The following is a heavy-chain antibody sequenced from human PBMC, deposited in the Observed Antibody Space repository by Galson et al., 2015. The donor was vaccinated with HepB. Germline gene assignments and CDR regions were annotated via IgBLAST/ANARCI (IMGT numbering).Heavy chain of an antibody. D-gene: IGHD3-10*01. CDR3: AKDLVLQISQLWFGELGSPFDY. Sequence: SLRLSCAASGFNFSSYGMHWVRQAPGKGLEGVAFIRYAGSNKYYADSGKGRFTISRDNSKNTLYMQMNSLRAEDTAVYYCAKDLVLQISQLWFGELGSPFDYWGQGTLVTVSP. CDR2: IRYAGSNK. V-gene: IGHV3-30*02. J-gene: IGHJ4*02. CDR1: GFNFSSYG.